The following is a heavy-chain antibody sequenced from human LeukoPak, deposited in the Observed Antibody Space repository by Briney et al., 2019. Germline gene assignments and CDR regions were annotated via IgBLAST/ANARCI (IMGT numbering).Heavy chain of an antibody. Sequence: ASVKVSCKASGGTFSSYAISWVRQAPGQGLEWMGWISAYNGNTNYAQKLQGRVTMTTDTSTSTAYMELRSLRSDDTAVYYCARGNYDILTGPRRTDAFDIWGQGTMVTVSS. CDR3: ARGNYDILTGPRRTDAFDI. J-gene: IGHJ3*02. D-gene: IGHD3-9*01. CDR1: GGTFSSYA. V-gene: IGHV1-18*01. CDR2: ISAYNGNT.